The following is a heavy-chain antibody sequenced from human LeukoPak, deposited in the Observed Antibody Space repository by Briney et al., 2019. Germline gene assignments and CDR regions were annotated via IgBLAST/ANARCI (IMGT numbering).Heavy chain of an antibody. V-gene: IGHV3-21*01. CDR1: GFTLSSYS. J-gene: IGHJ4*02. CDR3: ASSTTVVTPGY. Sequence: GGSLRLSCVASGFTLSSYSMSWVRQAPGKGLEWVSAMSGSDTGSWYADSVKGRFTISRDNAKNSLYLQMNSLRAEDTAVYYCASSTTVVTPGYWGQGTLVTVSS. D-gene: IGHD4-23*01. CDR2: MSGSDTGS.